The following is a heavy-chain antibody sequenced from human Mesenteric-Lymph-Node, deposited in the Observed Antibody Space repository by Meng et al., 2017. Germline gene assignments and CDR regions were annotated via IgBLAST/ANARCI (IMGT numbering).Heavy chain of an antibody. V-gene: IGHV3-23*01. D-gene: IGHD6-6*01. CDR3: AWGSQLAEYFQH. CDR1: GGSFSGYY. CDR2: ISGSGGST. Sequence: VQLQQGGARLVKPSATPSLPCAVYGGSFSGYYWSWFRQAPGKGLEWVSAISGSGGSTYYADSVKGRFTISRDNSKNTLYLQMNSLRAEDTAVYYCAWGSQLAEYFQHWGQGTLVTVSS. J-gene: IGHJ1*01.